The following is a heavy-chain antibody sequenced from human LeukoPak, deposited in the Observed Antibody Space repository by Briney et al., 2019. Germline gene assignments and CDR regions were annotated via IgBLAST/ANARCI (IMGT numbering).Heavy chain of an antibody. D-gene: IGHD3-3*01. CDR1: GFTSSSYE. J-gene: IGHJ4*02. CDR2: ISSSSGAI. Sequence: PGGSLTLSCAASGFTSSSYEINWVRQAPGKGLEWVSYISSSSGAIYYADSVKDRFTISRDNAKNSLYLQVNSLRAEDTAVYFCARAMMTTGGGVFDYWGQGTQVTVSS. CDR3: ARAMMTTGGGVFDY. V-gene: IGHV3-48*03.